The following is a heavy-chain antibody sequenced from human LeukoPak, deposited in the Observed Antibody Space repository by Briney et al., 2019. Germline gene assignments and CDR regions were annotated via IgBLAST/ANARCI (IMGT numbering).Heavy chain of an antibody. Sequence: GGSLRLSCAASGFTFSSSTMNWVRQAPGKGLEWVSSISGTSSYIHYANSVKGRFTISRDNAKNSLYLQMNSLRAEDTAVYYCARGDEGYWGQGTLVTVSS. CDR2: ISGTSSYI. J-gene: IGHJ4*02. V-gene: IGHV3-21*01. CDR1: GFTFSSST. CDR3: ARGDEGY.